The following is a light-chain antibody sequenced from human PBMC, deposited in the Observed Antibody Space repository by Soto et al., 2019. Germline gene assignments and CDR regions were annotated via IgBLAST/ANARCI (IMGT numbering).Light chain of an antibody. CDR2: DVS. Sequence: QSVLTQPSSVSVSPGQSVTISCTGTSSDVGGYNYVSWYQQYPGKAPKFMIYDVSKRPSGVPDRFSCSKSGNTASLTISGLQAEDEADYYCCSYSGSYTWVFGGGTKLTVL. CDR1: SSDVGGYNY. CDR3: CSYSGSYTWV. V-gene: IGLV2-11*01. J-gene: IGLJ3*02.